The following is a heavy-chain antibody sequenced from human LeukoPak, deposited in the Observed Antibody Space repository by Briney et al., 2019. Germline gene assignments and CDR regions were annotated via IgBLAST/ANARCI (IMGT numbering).Heavy chain of an antibody. CDR1: GGSFSGYY. CDR3: ARGPYSSSYLFDY. Sequence: SETLSLTCAVYGGSFSGYYWSWIRRPPGKGLEWIGEINHSGSTNYSPSLKSRVTISVDTSKNQFSLKLSSVTAADTAVYYCARGPYSSSYLFDYWGQGTLVTVSS. V-gene: IGHV4-34*01. D-gene: IGHD6-13*01. CDR2: INHSGST. J-gene: IGHJ4*02.